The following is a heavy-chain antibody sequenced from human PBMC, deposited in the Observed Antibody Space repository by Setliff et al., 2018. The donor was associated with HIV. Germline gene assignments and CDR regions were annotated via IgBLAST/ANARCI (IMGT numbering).Heavy chain of an antibody. J-gene: IGHJ4*02. V-gene: IGHV1-18*01. CDR1: HFTFTNYG. D-gene: IGHD1-26*01. CDR2: VNANDGST. Sequence: GASVKVSCKGLHFTFTNYGITWVRQAPGQGLEWMGWVNANDGSTSYALKLQGRVTLTRDTPTSTAYMELRSLTSDDTGVYYCARKHATLPSDYWGQGTLVTVSS. CDR3: ARKHATLPSDY.